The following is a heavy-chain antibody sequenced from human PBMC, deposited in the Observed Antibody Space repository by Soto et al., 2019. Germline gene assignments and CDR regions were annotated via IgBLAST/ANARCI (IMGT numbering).Heavy chain of an antibody. J-gene: IGHJ4*02. CDR3: AKGAYSRMNKDPYFDY. CDR1: GFIFSSYA. D-gene: IGHD2-15*01. Sequence: GGSLRLSCAASGFIFSSYAMSWVRQAPGKGLEWVSGISGSGGSTYYADSVKGRFTISRDNSRNTLHLQMNSLRAEDTAVYYCAKGAYSRMNKDPYFDYWGQGTLVTVSS. CDR2: ISGSGGST. V-gene: IGHV3-23*01.